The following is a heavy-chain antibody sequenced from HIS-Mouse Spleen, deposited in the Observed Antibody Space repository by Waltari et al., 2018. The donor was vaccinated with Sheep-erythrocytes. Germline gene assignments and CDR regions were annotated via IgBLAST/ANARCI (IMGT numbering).Heavy chain of an antibody. Sequence: QVQLVESGGGVVQPGRSLRLSCAASGFTFSSDGMHWVRKAPGMGVEWVEFLAYDGSNKYYADSVKGRFTISRDNSKNTLYLQMNSLRAEDTAVYYCAKGDAMVYDAFDIWGQGTMVTVSS. CDR1: GFTFSSDG. CDR3: AKGDAMVYDAFDI. D-gene: IGHD2-8*01. J-gene: IGHJ3*02. V-gene: IGHV3-30*18. CDR2: LAYDGSNK.